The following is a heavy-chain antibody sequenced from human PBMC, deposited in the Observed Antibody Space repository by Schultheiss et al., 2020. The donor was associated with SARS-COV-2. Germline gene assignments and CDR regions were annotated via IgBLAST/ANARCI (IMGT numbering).Heavy chain of an antibody. Sequence: GGSLRLSCAASGYTFSSHAMSWVRQAPGKGLEWVSAISGSGGSTYYADSVKGRFTISRDNSKNTLYLQMNSLRAEDTAVYYCAKDLGATYAFDIWGQGTMVTVSS. CDR3: AKDLGATYAFDI. J-gene: IGHJ3*02. V-gene: IGHV3-23*01. CDR1: GYTFSSHA. CDR2: ISGSGGST. D-gene: IGHD1-26*01.